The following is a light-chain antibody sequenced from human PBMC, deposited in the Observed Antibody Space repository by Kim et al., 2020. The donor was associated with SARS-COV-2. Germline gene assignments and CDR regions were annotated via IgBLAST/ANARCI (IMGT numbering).Light chain of an antibody. CDR3: QSYDSSNQGV. J-gene: IGLJ2*01. V-gene: IGLV6-57*02. CDR2: EDN. Sequence: KSVTLSGPGRRWHLAQHHYAWCPQPPGWAPTTVIYEDNQRPSGVPHRFSGAIDSSSNSASLTISGLKTDDEADYYCQSYDSSNQGVFGGGTQLTVL. CDR1: RWHLAQHH.